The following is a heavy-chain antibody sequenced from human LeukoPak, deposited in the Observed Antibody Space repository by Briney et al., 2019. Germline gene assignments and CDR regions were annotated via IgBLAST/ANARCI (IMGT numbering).Heavy chain of an antibody. Sequence: PSETLSLTCTVSGGSISSYYWSWIRQPPGKGLEWVGYIYYSGSTNYNPSLKSRVTISVDTSKNQFPLKLSSVTAADTAVYYCARASAVVAGHFDYWGQGTLVTVSS. CDR3: ARASAVVAGHFDY. J-gene: IGHJ4*02. CDR1: GGSISSYY. D-gene: IGHD6-19*01. V-gene: IGHV4-59*01. CDR2: IYYSGST.